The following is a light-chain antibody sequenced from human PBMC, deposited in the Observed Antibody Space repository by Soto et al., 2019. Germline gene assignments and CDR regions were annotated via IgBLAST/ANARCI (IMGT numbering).Light chain of an antibody. CDR2: GDS. CDR3: QSYDRSLSGSVV. CDR1: SSTIGPGYD. J-gene: IGLJ2*01. V-gene: IGLV1-40*01. Sequence: QSVLTQPPSVSGAPGQRVIISCTGSSSTIGPGYDVHWYQQLPGTAPKLLIYGDSHRPSGVPDRFSGSKSGTSASLAITGLQAEDEADYYCQSYDRSLSGSVVFGGGTKLTVL.